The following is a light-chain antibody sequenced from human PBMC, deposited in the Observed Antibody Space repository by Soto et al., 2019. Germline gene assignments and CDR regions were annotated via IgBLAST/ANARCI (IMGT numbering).Light chain of an antibody. CDR1: QSISSW. CDR2: DAS. V-gene: IGKV1-5*01. Sequence: DIQMTQSPSTLSASVGDRVTITCRASQSISSWLAWYQQKPGKAPKLLIYDASSLESGVPSRFSSSGSGTEFTLTLSSLQPDDFATYYCQQYNSYSGTFGQGTKGEIK. CDR3: QQYNSYSGT. J-gene: IGKJ1*01.